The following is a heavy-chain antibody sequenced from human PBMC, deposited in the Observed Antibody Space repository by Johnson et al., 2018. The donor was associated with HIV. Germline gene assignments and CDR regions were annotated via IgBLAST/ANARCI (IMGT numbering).Heavy chain of an antibody. CDR1: GFNFDDYT. CDR3: TKELQATIVGFNAFDI. V-gene: IGHV3-43*01. J-gene: IGHJ3*02. Sequence: VQLVESGGGVVRPGRSLRLSCAASGFNFDDYTMHWVRQVPGKGLEWVSLISWNGGSTYYADSVEGRFTISRDNSENSLYLQMNSLRSEDTALYYCTKELQATIVGFNAFDIWGQGTMVTVSS. CDR2: ISWNGGST. D-gene: IGHD3-22*01.